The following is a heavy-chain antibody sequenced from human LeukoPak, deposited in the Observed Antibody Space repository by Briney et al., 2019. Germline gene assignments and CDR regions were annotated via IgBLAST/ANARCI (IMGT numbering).Heavy chain of an antibody. Sequence: PGGSLRLSCAASGFTFSNSVMHWVRQAPGKGLEWVAGISDDGSSEHYADSVKGRFTISRDNSDNTLYVQLNSLRVEDTAVYYCARESYGGGHCAAFGIWGQGTLVTVSS. CDR1: GFTFSNSV. CDR3: ARESYGGGHCAAFGI. V-gene: IGHV3-30*04. D-gene: IGHD3-16*01. J-gene: IGHJ3*02. CDR2: ISDDGSSE.